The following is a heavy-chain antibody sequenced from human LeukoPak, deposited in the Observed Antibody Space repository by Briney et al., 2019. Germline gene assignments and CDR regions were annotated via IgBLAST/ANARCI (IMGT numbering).Heavy chain of an antibody. Sequence: ASVKVSCKTSGYTFAAYYIHWGRQAPGQGLEWMGWITPNSGGTNYTQKFQGRVTMTRDTSISTAYMELSILRSDDTAVYYCARATEFDYWGQGTLVTVSS. V-gene: IGHV1-2*02. CDR1: GYTFAAYY. J-gene: IGHJ4*02. CDR3: ARATEFDY. CDR2: ITPNSGGT.